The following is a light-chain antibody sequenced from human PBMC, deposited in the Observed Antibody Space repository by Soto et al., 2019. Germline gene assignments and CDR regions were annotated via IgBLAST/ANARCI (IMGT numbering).Light chain of an antibody. CDR3: QQYGSSVT. V-gene: IGKV3-20*01. J-gene: IGKJ4*01. CDR2: GAS. CDR1: QSVSSSF. Sequence: EIVLTQSPGTLSLSPGERATLSCRASQSVSSSFLAWYQQKPGQAPRLLIYGASSSATGIPDRFSGSGSGTGFTLTISRLESEEFAMYYCQQYGSSVTFGGGTKVEIK.